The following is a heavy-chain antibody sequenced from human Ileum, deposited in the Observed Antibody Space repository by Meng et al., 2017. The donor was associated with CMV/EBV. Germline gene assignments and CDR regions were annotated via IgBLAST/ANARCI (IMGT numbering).Heavy chain of an antibody. D-gene: IGHD3-22*01. CDR3: ARGFYDSRGYTIY. J-gene: IGHJ4*02. CDR1: GFTVSDNY. CDR2: IYGGATT. Sequence: GESLKISCAASGFTVSDNYMSWAHQAPGKGLEWVSLIYGGATTYYADSVKGRFSISRDNSKNTVSLQMNSLRAEDTAVYYCARGFYDSRGYTIYWGQGTLVTVSS. V-gene: IGHV3-53*01.